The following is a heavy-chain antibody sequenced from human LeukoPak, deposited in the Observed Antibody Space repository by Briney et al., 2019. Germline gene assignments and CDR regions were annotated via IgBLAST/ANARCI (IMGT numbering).Heavy chain of an antibody. CDR2: IKEDGSGK. D-gene: IGHD6-6*01. CDR1: GFTFSSYW. CDR3: ARASGRSTSSGYFDY. V-gene: IGHV3-7*05. J-gene: IGHJ4*02. Sequence: GESLRLSCAASGFTFSSYWMSWVRQAPGKGLEWLASIKEDGSGKYVDSVKGRFTVSRDNARNSVSLEMNSLRAEDTAVYYCARASGRSTSSGYFDYWGQGSLVTVSS.